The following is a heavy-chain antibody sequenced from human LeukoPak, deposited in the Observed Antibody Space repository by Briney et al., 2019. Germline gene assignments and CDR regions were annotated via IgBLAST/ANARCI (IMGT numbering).Heavy chain of an antibody. V-gene: IGHV3-49*03. J-gene: IGHJ4*02. D-gene: IGHD6-13*01. CDR1: GFTFGDYA. CDR2: IRSKAYGGTT. CDR3: TRDQGEYSSSWYRYYFDY. Sequence: PGGSLRLSCTASGFTFGDYAVSWFRQAPGKGLEWVGFIRSKAYGGTTEYAASVKGRFTISRDDSKSIAYLQMNSLKTEDTAVYYCTRDQGEYSSSWYRYYFDYWGQGTLVTVSS.